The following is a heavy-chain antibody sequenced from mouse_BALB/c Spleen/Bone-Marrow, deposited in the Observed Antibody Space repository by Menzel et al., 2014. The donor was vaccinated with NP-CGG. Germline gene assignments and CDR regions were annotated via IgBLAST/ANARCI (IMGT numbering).Heavy chain of an antibody. CDR2: ISTYYGDA. Sequence: QVQLQQSGAELVRPGVSVKISCKGSGYTFTDYTMHWVKQSHAKSLEWIGVISTYYGDASYNQKFKGKATMTVDKSSSTAYMELARLTSGDSAIYYCARVITTGYYGMDYWGQGTSVTVSS. J-gene: IGHJ4*01. D-gene: IGHD2-4*01. CDR3: ARVITTGYYGMDY. V-gene: IGHV1S137*01. CDR1: GYTFTDYT.